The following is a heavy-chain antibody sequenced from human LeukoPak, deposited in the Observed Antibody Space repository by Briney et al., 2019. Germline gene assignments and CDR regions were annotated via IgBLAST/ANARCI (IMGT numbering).Heavy chain of an antibody. Sequence: ASVKVSCKASGYTFTSYGISWVRQAPGQGLEWMGWINAGNGNTKYSQKFQGRVTITRDTSASTAYMELSSLRSEDTAGYYCARGGLQGGGYYYYGMDVWGQGTTVTVSS. D-gene: IGHD2-15*01. J-gene: IGHJ6*02. CDR2: INAGNGNT. CDR1: GYTFTSYG. V-gene: IGHV1-3*01. CDR3: ARGGLQGGGYYYYGMDV.